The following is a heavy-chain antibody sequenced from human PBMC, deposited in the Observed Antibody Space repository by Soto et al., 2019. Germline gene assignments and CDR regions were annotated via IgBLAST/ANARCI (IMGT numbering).Heavy chain of an antibody. J-gene: IGHJ4*02. D-gene: IGHD1-26*01. CDR1: GFSLSTSRVG. V-gene: IGHV2-5*02. CDR2: FYWDDSK. CDR3: AHAYGGRSLY. Sequence: QITLKESGPTLVKLTQTLTLTCTFSGFSLSTSRVGVGWLRQPPGKALDWLAVFYWDDSKTHSPSPKSRLTITKDTSKNQVVLTMTNMDPVDTATYYCAHAYGGRSLYWGQGTLVTVSS.